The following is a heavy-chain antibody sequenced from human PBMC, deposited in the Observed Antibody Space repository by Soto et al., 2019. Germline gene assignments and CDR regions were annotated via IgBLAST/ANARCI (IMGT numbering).Heavy chain of an antibody. CDR3: AKDIEVYDPVSPSGYFDY. CDR2: ISGSGSST. CDR1: GFTFSSYA. Sequence: GGSLRLSCAASGFTFSSYAMSWVRQAPGKGLEWVSAISGSGSSTYYADSVKGRFTISRDNSKNTLYLQMNSLRAEDTAIYYCAKDIEVYDPVSPSGYFDYWGQGTLVTVSS. J-gene: IGHJ4*02. V-gene: IGHV3-23*01. D-gene: IGHD1-20*01.